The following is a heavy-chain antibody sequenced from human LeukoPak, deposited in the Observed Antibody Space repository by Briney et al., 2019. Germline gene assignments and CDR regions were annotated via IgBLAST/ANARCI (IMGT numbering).Heavy chain of an antibody. CDR2: INPNSGGT. CDR3: ARDLRYCSSTSCYGRGFDI. Sequence: ASVKVSCKASGYTFTGYYMHWVRQAPGQGLEWMGWINPNSGGTNYAQKFQGRVTMTRDTSISTPYMELSRLRSDDTAVYYCARDLRYCSSTSCYGRGFDIWGQGTTVTVSS. D-gene: IGHD2-2*01. J-gene: IGHJ3*02. V-gene: IGHV1-2*02. CDR1: GYTFTGYY.